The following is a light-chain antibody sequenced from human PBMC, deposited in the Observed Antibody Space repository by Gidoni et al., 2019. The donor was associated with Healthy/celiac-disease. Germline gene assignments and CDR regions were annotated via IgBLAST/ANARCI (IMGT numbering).Light chain of an antibody. CDR1: QGISSA. CDR3: QQFNSYPRT. CDR2: DAS. Sequence: AIQLTQSPSSLSASVGDRVTITCPASQGISSALAWYQQKPGKAPKLLIDDASSLESGVPSRFSGSGSGTDFTLTISSLQPEDFATYYCQQFNSYPRTFGQGTKVEIK. J-gene: IGKJ1*01. V-gene: IGKV1-13*02.